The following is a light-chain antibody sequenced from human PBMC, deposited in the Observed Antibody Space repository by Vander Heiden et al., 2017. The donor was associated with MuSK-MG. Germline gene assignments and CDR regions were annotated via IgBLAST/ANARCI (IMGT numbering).Light chain of an antibody. CDR2: AAS. CDR3: QLYNNWPPLT. CDR1: QSVTTN. V-gene: IGKV3-15*01. J-gene: IGKJ4*01. Sequence: DIVMTQSPATLSVSPGERATLSCRASQSVTTNLAWYQQKPGQAPRLLIYAASIGATGTPARFSGSGSGTEFTLTISSLQSEDFAVYYCQLYNNWPPLTFGGGTKVEMK.